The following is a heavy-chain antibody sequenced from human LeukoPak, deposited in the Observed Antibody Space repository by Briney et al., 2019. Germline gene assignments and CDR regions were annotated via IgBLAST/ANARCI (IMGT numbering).Heavy chain of an antibody. V-gene: IGHV3-7*05. Sequence: GGSLRLSCAASGFTFSSYYMAWFRQAPGKGLEWVANIKQDGSEKYYVDSVKGRFTISRDNAKNSLFLQLNSLRVEGTAVYYCAGGRGWLVEYWGQGTLVTVSS. CDR1: GFTFSSYY. CDR2: IKQDGSEK. J-gene: IGHJ4*02. D-gene: IGHD6-19*01. CDR3: AGGRGWLVEY.